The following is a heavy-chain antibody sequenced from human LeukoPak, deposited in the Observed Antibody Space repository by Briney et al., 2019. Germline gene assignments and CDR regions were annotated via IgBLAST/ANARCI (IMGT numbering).Heavy chain of an antibody. CDR1: GFTFNNYA. CDR2: ISDSGSAT. V-gene: IGHV3-23*01. Sequence: GGSLRLSCAASGFTFNNYAMSWVRQAPAKGLEWVSAISDSGSATNYADSVKGRFTISRDNSKNTLYLQMNSLGAEDTAVYYCAKRSCGGGSCNFDYWGQGTLVTVSS. D-gene: IGHD2-15*01. CDR3: AKRSCGGGSCNFDY. J-gene: IGHJ4*02.